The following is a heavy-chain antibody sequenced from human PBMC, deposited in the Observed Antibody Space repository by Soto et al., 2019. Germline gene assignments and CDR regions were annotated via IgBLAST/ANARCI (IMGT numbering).Heavy chain of an antibody. Sequence: QVQLVQSGAEVKKPGSSVKVSCKASGGTFSSYAISWVRQAPGQGLEWMGGIIPIFGTANYAQKFQGRVTITADESTSTAYMELSSLRSEDTAVYYCAGWYNWNQYYYYYYGMDVWGQGTTVTVSS. D-gene: IGHD1-20*01. CDR1: GGTFSSYA. V-gene: IGHV1-69*01. J-gene: IGHJ6*02. CDR2: IIPIFGTA. CDR3: AGWYNWNQYYYYYYGMDV.